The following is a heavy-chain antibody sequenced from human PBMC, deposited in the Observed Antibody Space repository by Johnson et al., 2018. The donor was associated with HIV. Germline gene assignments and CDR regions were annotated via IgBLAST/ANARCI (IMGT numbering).Heavy chain of an antibody. J-gene: IGHJ3*02. CDR2: ISWNSGSI. CDR3: AKDIRSGSDYYNDAFDI. V-gene: IGHV3-9*01. Sequence: VHLVESGGGLVQPGRSLRLSCAASGFTFDDYAMHWVRQAPGKGLEWVSGISWNSGSIGYADSVKGRFTISRDNAKNSLYLQMNSLRAEDTALYYCAKDIRSGSDYYNDAFDIWGQGTMVTVSS. CDR1: GFTFDDYA. D-gene: IGHD3-3*01.